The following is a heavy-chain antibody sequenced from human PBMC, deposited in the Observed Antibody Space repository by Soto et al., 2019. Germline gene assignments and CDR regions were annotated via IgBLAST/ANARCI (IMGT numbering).Heavy chain of an antibody. CDR1: GYTFTSYG. CDR2: ISAYNGNT. J-gene: IGHJ3*02. CDR3: ARDKSGFLEGLDAFDI. V-gene: IGHV1-18*01. Sequence: ASVKVSCKASGYTFTSYGISWVRQAPGQGLEWMGWISAYNGNTNYAQKLQGRVTMTTDTSTSTAYMELRSLRSDDTAVYYCARDKSGFLEGLDAFDIWGQGTMVTVSS. D-gene: IGHD3-3*01.